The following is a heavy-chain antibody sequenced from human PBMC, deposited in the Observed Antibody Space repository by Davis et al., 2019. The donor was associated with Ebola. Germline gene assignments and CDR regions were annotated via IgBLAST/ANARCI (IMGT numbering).Heavy chain of an antibody. CDR3: AREETYCSGGSCQGHYYGMDV. Sequence: PGESLRLSCAASGFIFGDYYMSWVRQAPGKGLEWVSYISGRGNTIYYADSVKGRFTVSRDNAKNSLYLQMNSLRAEDTAVYYCAREETYCSGGSCQGHYYGMDVWGQGTTVTVSS. J-gene: IGHJ6*02. CDR2: ISGRGNTI. CDR1: GFIFGDYY. V-gene: IGHV3-11*01. D-gene: IGHD2-15*01.